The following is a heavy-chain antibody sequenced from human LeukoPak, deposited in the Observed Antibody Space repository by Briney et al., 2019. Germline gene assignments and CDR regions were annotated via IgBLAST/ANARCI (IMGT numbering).Heavy chain of an antibody. D-gene: IGHD4-23*01. CDR2: INPDGSST. J-gene: IGHJ4*02. V-gene: IGHV3-74*01. CDR1: GFTFSSYW. CDR3: AKDPRWGYFDY. Sequence: GGSLRLSCAASGFTFSSYWIHWVRQAPGRGLEWVSRINPDGSSTSYADSVKGRFTISRDNAKNTLYLQMNSLRAEDTAVYYCAKDPRWGYFDYWGQGTLVTVSS.